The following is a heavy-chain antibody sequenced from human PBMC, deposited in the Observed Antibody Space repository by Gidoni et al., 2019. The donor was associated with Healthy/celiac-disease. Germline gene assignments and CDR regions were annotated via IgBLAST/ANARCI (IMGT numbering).Heavy chain of an antibody. D-gene: IGHD6-13*01. Sequence: EVQLLESGGGLVQPGRSLRLYCAVSGFSFDDYAMHCVRQAPGKGLGWVSGISWNSGSICYADSVNGRFTSSRDNAKNSLYLQMNSLRAEDTALYYCAKVMYSSTGAFDYWGQGTLVTVSS. CDR1: GFSFDDYA. J-gene: IGHJ4*02. CDR2: ISWNSGSI. CDR3: AKVMYSSTGAFDY. V-gene: IGHV3-9*01.